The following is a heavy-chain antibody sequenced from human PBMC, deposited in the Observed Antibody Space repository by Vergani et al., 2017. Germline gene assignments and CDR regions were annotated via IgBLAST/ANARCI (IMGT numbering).Heavy chain of an antibody. CDR2: IGTDGDT. V-gene: IGHV3-13*01. D-gene: IGHD6-6*01. CDR3: ARSQYSIFMQDDAFDI. CDR1: GFTFSSYD. J-gene: IGHJ3*02. Sequence: EVQLVESGGGLVQPGGSLRLSCAASGFTFSSYDMHWVRQATGKGLEWVSAIGTDGDTYYPGSVKGRFTISRENAKNSWYLQMNSLRAADTAVYYCARSQYSIFMQDDAFDIWGQGTMVTVAS.